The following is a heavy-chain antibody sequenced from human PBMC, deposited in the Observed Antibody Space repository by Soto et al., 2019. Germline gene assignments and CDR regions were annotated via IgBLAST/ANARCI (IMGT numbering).Heavy chain of an antibody. CDR2: LSGGSGGT. V-gene: IGHV3-23*01. D-gene: IGHD6-13*01. CDR3: AKARSSWTLDAFDV. J-gene: IGHJ3*01. Sequence: GGSLRLSCVGSGFMFGSHVISWVRQAPGTGLEWVSSLSGGSGGTYYADSVKGRFSISRVNSKYTVYLQMTNLRVEDTAVYYCAKARSSWTLDAFDVWGQGTRVTVSS. CDR1: GFMFGSHV.